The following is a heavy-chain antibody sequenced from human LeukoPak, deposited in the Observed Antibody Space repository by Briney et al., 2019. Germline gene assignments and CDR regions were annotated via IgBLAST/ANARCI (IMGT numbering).Heavy chain of an antibody. CDR1: ELTFSNYW. V-gene: IGHV3-7*01. J-gene: IGHJ4*02. Sequence: GGSLRLSCAASELTFSNYWMSWVRQAPGKGLEGVANIKRDGSETYYVDSLKRPFTIARYNAKNSLYLQVISLRAEDTAVYYCARSCGSGFYFDYWGQGTLVTVSS. D-gene: IGHD3-10*01. CDR2: IKRDGSET. CDR3: ARSCGSGFYFDY.